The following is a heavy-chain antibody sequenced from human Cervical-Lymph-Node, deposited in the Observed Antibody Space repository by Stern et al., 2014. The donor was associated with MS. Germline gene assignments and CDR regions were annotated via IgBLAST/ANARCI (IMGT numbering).Heavy chain of an antibody. Sequence: VQLQESGGDLVQPGGSLRLSCAASGFSFDDYDMHWVRQAPGKGLEWVSRISGNSADIAYADSVKGRFTISRDNGKKSLHLQMDSLRLEDTALYYCAKDTLYSLDGFDLWGQGTLVTVSS. CDR1: GFSFDDYD. D-gene: IGHD3-16*01. V-gene: IGHV3-9*01. CDR3: AKDTLYSLDGFDL. J-gene: IGHJ3*01. CDR2: ISGNSADI.